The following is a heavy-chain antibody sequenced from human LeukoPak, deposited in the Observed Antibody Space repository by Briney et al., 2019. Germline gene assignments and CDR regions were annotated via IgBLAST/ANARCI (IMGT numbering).Heavy chain of an antibody. CDR3: ARVAYSGYDYYFDY. CDR1: GGSISSYY. Sequence: PSETLSLTCTVSGGSISSYYWSWIRQPPGKGLEWIWYIYYSGSTNYNPSLKSRVTISVDTSKNQFSLKLSCVTAADTAVYYCARVAYSGYDYYFDYWGQGTLVTVSS. D-gene: IGHD5-12*01. V-gene: IGHV4-59*01. CDR2: IYYSGST. J-gene: IGHJ4*02.